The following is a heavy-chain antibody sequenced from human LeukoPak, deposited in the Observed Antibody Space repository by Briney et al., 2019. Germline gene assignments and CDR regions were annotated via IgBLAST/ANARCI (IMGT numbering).Heavy chain of an antibody. J-gene: IGHJ6*02. CDR1: GXTFSGSA. Sequence: GGSLRLSCAASGXTFSGSAMHWVRQASGKGLEWVGRIRSKANSYATAYAASVKGRFTISRDDSKNTAYLQMNSLKTEDTAVYYCTSPTDPYYYYGMDVWGQGTTVTVSS. V-gene: IGHV3-73*01. CDR2: IRSKANSYAT. CDR3: TSPTDPYYYYGMDV.